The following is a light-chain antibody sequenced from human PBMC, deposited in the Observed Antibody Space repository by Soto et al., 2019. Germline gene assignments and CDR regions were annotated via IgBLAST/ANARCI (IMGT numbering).Light chain of an antibody. Sequence: EIVLTQSPGTLSLSPGERATLSCRASQPIISNFLAWYQQKPGQAPILLIYGASSRATATPDRFRGSGSVTDFTIPITRLEHADVALYYCQQYSAYPLSFGGGTPVEIK. CDR3: QQYSAYPLS. CDR2: GAS. J-gene: IGKJ4*01. V-gene: IGKV3-20*01. CDR1: QPIISNF.